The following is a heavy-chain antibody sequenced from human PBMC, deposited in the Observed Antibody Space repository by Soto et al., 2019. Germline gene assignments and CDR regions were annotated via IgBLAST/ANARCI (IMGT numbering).Heavy chain of an antibody. Sequence: QVQLVQSGDEVKKPGASVKVSCKASGYTFTNYGISWVRQAPGQGLEWMGWISPYNGNTKYPQKLQGRVTMTTDTSTRTSYTELRSLRSDDTAVYFCARDGDRCTSTRCSPWPDTHFELWGRGPLVTVSS. CDR1: GYTFTNYG. D-gene: IGHD2-2*01. J-gene: IGHJ2*01. V-gene: IGHV1-18*01. CDR2: ISPYNGNT. CDR3: ARDGDRCTSTRCSPWPDTHFEL.